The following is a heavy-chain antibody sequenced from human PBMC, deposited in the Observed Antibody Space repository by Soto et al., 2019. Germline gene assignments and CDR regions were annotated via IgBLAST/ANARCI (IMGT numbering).Heavy chain of an antibody. Sequence: GGSLRLSCAASGFTFSSYAMSWVRQAPGKGLEWVSAISGSGVSTYYADSVKGLFTISRDNSKNTLYLQMNSLRAEDTAVYYCAKDPQGAGFFWFDPWGQGTLVTVSS. CDR1: GFTFSSYA. CDR3: AKDPQGAGFFWFDP. V-gene: IGHV3-23*01. J-gene: IGHJ5*02. CDR2: ISGSGVST. D-gene: IGHD6-19*01.